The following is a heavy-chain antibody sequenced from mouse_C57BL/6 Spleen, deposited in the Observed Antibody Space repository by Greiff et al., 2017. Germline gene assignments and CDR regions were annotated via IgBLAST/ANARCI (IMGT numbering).Heavy chain of an antibody. CDR1: GYTFTSYW. Sequence: VQLQQPGAELVKPGASVKLSCKASGYTFTSYWMHWVKQRPGQGLEWIGMIHPNSGSTNYNEKFKSKATLTVDKSSSAAYMQLGSLTSEDSAFYYCARSITTVVATRYAMDYWGQGTSVTVSS. D-gene: IGHD1-1*01. V-gene: IGHV1-64*01. J-gene: IGHJ4*01. CDR2: IHPNSGST. CDR3: ARSITTVVATRYAMDY.